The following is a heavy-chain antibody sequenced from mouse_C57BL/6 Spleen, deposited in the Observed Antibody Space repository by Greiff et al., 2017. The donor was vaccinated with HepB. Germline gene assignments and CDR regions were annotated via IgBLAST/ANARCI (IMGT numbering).Heavy chain of an antibody. CDR2: ISTGSSYT. Sequence: EVHLEQSGGDLVKPGGSLKLSCAASGFTFSSYGMPWVRQTPDKSLEWVGTISTGSSYTYYTDSVKGRFTITTDNAKNTQYLQMSSLKSEDTAMYYCARQDVSSPCWFAFWGPGTLVTVSA. D-gene: IGHD1-1*01. V-gene: IGHV5-6*01. CDR3: ARQDVSSPCWFAF. CDR1: GFTFSSYG. J-gene: IGHJ3*01.